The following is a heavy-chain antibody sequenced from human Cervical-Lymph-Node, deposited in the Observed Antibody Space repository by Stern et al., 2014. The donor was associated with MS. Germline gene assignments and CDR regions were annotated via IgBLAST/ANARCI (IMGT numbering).Heavy chain of an antibody. D-gene: IGHD6-19*01. CDR3: ARAGSGWYYFDY. CDR1: GFTFSSYA. V-gene: IGHV3-30*01. CDR2: ISYDGSNK. Sequence: QVQLVESGGGVVQPGRSLRLSCAASGFTFSSYAMHWVRQAPGKGLERGAVISYDGSNKYYADSVKGRFTISRDNSKNTLYLQMNSLRAEDTAVYYCARAGSGWYYFDYWGQGTLVTVSS. J-gene: IGHJ4*02.